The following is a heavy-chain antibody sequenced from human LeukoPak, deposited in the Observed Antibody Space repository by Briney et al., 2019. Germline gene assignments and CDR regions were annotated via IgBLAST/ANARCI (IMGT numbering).Heavy chain of an antibody. D-gene: IGHD1-26*01. CDR3: ARSNYVDWFDP. CDR2: INYSGST. V-gene: IGHV4-59*01. J-gene: IGHJ5*02. Sequence: PSETLSLTCTVSGGSISSYYWSWIRQPPGKGLEWIGYINYSGSTNYNPSLKSRVTISVDTSKNQFSLKLSSVTAADTAVYYCARSNYVDWFDPWGQGTQVTVSS. CDR1: GGSISSYY.